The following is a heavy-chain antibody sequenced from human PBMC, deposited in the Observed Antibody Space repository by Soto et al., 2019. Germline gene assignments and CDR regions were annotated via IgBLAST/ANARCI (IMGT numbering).Heavy chain of an antibody. CDR1: GGSISSSNW. CDR3: ARAAMGGSSWPFDY. Sequence: QVQLQESGPGLVKPSGTLSLTCAVSGGSISSSNWWSWVRQPPGKGLEWIGEIYHSGSTNDNPSLKCRVTMSVDKSKNQFSLKLSSGTAADTAVYYCARAAMGGSSWPFDYWGQGTLVTVSS. D-gene: IGHD6-13*01. J-gene: IGHJ4*02. V-gene: IGHV4-4*02. CDR2: IYHSGST.